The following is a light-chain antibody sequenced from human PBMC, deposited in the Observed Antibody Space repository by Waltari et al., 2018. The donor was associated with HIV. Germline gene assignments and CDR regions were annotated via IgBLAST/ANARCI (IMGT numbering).Light chain of an antibody. Sequence: QSVLTQPPSASGTPGQRVTISCSGSSSTLGSNYVYWYQQLPGTAPKLLIYRNNQRPSGVPDRFSGSKSGTSASLAISGLRSEDEADYYCAAWDDSLSGFAVFGGGTQLTVL. CDR3: AAWDDSLSGFAV. J-gene: IGLJ7*01. V-gene: IGLV1-47*01. CDR2: RNN. CDR1: SSTLGSNY.